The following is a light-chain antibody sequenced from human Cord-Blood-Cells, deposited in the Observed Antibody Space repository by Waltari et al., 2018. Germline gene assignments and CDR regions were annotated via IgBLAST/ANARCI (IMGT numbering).Light chain of an antibody. CDR2: EYN. CDR3: QSYDSSSLWV. Sequence: NFMLTQPHSVSESPGKTVTISCTRSSGSIASNYVQWYQHRPGSSPTTVIYEYNQRPAGVPDRFSGSIDSSSNSASLTISGLKTEDEADYYCQSYDSSSLWVFGGGTKLTVL. J-gene: IGLJ3*02. CDR1: SGSIASNY. V-gene: IGLV6-57*01.